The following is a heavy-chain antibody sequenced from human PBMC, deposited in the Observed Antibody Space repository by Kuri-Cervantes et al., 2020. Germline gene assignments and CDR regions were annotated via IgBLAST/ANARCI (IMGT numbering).Heavy chain of an antibody. CDR3: AKEEGRWELRP. Sequence: GGSLRLSCAASGFTFSNAWMSWVRQAPGKGLEWVSSISSSSYIYYADSVKGRFTISRDNAKNTLYLQVNSLRAEDTAVYYCAKEEGRWELRPWGQGTLVTVSS. CDR1: GFTFSNAW. J-gene: IGHJ5*02. D-gene: IGHD1-26*01. V-gene: IGHV3-69-1*01. CDR2: ISSSSYI.